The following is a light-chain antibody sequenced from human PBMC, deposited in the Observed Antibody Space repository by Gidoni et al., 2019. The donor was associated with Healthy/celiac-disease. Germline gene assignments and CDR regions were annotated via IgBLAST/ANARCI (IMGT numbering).Light chain of an antibody. CDR2: DAS. V-gene: IGKV3-11*01. CDR3: QQRSNWPPI. J-gene: IGKJ5*01. CDR1: QSVSSY. Sequence: EMVLTQYPATLSLSPGERATISCRASQSVSSYLAWYQQKPGQAPMLLIYDASHRATGIPARFSGSGSGTDFTLTISSLEPEDFAVYYCQQRSNWPPIFGQGTRLEIK.